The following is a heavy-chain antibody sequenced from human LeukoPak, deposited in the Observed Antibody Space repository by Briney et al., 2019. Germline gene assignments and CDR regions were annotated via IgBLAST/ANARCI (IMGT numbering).Heavy chain of an antibody. CDR3: ARAQGQLVLDY. CDR2: INPSGSST. J-gene: IGHJ4*02. Sequence: ASVKVSCKASGYSFTSHYMHWVRQAPGQGLEWLGLINPSGSSTLYAQKFQGRVTMTRDMSTTTDYMELSSLRSEDTAVYYCARAQGQLVLDYWGQGTLVTVSS. D-gene: IGHD6-13*01. CDR1: GYSFTSHY. V-gene: IGHV1-46*01.